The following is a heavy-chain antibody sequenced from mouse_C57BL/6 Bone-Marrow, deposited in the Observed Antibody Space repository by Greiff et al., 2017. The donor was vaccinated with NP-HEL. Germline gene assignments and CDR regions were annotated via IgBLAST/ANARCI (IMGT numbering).Heavy chain of an antibody. J-gene: IGHJ4*01. CDR1: GYTFTSYG. D-gene: IGHD1-1*01. V-gene: IGHV1-81*01. CDR2: IYPRSGNT. Sequence: VKLVESGAELARPGASVKLSCKASGYTFTSYGISWVKQRTGQGLEWIGEIYPRSGNTYYNEKFKGKATLTADKYSSTAYMELRSLTSEDSSVYFCARVHYYGSSYYAMDYWGQGTSVTVSS. CDR3: ARVHYYGSSYYAMDY.